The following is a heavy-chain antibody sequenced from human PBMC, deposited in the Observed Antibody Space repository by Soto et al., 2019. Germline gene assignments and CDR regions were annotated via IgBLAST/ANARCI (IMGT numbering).Heavy chain of an antibody. CDR2: ISAYNGNT. CDR1: GYTFTSYG. CDR3: AIYYDSSGYLSGPFDY. J-gene: IGHJ4*02. V-gene: IGHV1-18*01. Sequence: QVQLVQSGAEVKKPGASVKVSCKASGYTFTSYGISWVRQAPGQGLEWMGWISAYNGNTNYAQKLQGRVTMTTDTSTSTAYMELTSLRSDDTAVYYCAIYYDSSGYLSGPFDYWGQGTLVTVSS. D-gene: IGHD3-22*01.